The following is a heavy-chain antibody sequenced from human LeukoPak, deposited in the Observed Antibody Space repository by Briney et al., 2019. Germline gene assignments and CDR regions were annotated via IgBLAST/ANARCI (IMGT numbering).Heavy chain of an antibody. CDR2: IQFDGREE. D-gene: IGHD2-21*02. J-gene: IGHJ4*02. CDR1: GFTFSNYG. Sequence: GGSLRLSCAASGFTFSNYGMHWVRQAPGKGLEWVAYIQFDGREENYADSVKGRFTASRDNSKNTLFLQMNSLRPEDTAVYYCAKCCRGDADHWDQGTLVTVSS. CDR3: AKCCRGDADH. V-gene: IGHV3-30*02.